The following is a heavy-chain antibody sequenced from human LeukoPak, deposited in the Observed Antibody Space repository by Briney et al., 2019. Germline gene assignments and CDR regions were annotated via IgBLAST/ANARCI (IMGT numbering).Heavy chain of an antibody. V-gene: IGHV4-39*01. Sequence: PSETLSLTCTVSGGSLSSSSYYWGWIRQPPGKGLEWIGSIYYSGSTYYNPSLKSRVTIYVDTSKNQFSLKLSSVTAADTAVYYCVEAPYYYDSSGRRVNWFDPWGQGTLVTVSS. CDR2: IYYSGST. CDR3: VEAPYYYDSSGRRVNWFDP. D-gene: IGHD3-22*01. J-gene: IGHJ5*02. CDR1: GGSLSSSSYY.